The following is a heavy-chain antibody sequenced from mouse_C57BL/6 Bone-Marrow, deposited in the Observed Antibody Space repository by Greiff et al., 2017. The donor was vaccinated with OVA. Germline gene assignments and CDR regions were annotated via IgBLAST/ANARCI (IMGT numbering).Heavy chain of an antibody. CDR2: ISNLAYSI. CDR3: ARQIITTVGSYAMDY. CDR1: GFTFSDYG. J-gene: IGHJ4*01. D-gene: IGHD1-1*01. Sequence: DVHLVESGGGLVQPGGSLKLSCAASGFTFSDYGMAWVRQAPRKGPEWVAFISNLAYSIYYADTVTGRFTISRENAKNTLYLEMSSLRSEDTAMYYCARQIITTVGSYAMDYWGQGTSVTVSS. V-gene: IGHV5-15*01.